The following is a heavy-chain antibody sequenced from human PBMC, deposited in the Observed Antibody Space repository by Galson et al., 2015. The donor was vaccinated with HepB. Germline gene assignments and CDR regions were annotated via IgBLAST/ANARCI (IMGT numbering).Heavy chain of an antibody. D-gene: IGHD2-21*01. V-gene: IGHV3-48*04. CDR1: GFTFSSYS. CDR2: ISSSSSTI. J-gene: IGHJ6*02. Sequence: SLRLSCAASGFTFSSYSMSWVRQAPGKGLEWVSYISSSSSTIYYADSVKGRFTISRDNAKNSLYLQMNSLRAEDTAVYYCARDPPVDPERYGMDVWGQGTTVTVSS. CDR3: ARDPPVDPERYGMDV.